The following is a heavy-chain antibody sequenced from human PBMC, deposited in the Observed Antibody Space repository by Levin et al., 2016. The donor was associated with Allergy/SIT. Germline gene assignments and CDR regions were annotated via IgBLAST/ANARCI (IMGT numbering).Heavy chain of an antibody. Sequence: GGSLRLSCAATGLTFNNAWMTWVRQAPGKGLEWVGRIKSKTDGGTTDYAAPVEGRFTISRDDSKTTLYLDMNSLKTEDTAVYYCTTDLTDYWGQGALVTVSS. CDR3: TTDLTDY. D-gene: IGHD3-9*01. CDR1: GLTFNNAW. J-gene: IGHJ4*02. CDR2: IKSKTDGGTT. V-gene: IGHV3-15*01.